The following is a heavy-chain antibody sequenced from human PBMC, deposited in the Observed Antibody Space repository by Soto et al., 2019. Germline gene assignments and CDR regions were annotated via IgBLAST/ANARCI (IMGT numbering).Heavy chain of an antibody. CDR3: ARDQLYYDFWSGLNY. CDR1: GGSISSSSYY. CDR2: IYYSGST. Sequence: SETLCLTCTVSGGSISSSSYYGGWIRQPPGKGLEWIGSIYYSGSTYYNPSLKSRVTISVDTSKNQFSLKLSSVTAADTAVYYCARDQLYYDFWSGLNYWGQGTLVTVS. D-gene: IGHD3-3*01. J-gene: IGHJ4*02. V-gene: IGHV4-39*01.